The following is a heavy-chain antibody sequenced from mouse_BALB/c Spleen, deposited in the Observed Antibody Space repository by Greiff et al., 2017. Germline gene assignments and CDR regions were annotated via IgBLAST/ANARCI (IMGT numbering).Heavy chain of an antibody. D-gene: IGHD2-4*01. V-gene: IGHV5-6-3*01. Sequence: EVKLVESGGGLVQPGGSLKLSCAASGFTFSSYGMSWVRQTPDKRLELVATINSNGGSTYYPDSVKGRFTISRDNAKNTLYLQMSSLKSEDTAMYYCARKGYYDYIYAMDYWGQGTSVTVSS. CDR2: INSNGGST. J-gene: IGHJ4*01. CDR1: GFTFSSYG. CDR3: ARKGYYDYIYAMDY.